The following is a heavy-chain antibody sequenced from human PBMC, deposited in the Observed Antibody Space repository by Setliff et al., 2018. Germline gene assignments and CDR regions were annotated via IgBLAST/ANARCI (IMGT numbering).Heavy chain of an antibody. CDR1: GGSFSGYY. V-gene: IGHV4-34*01. D-gene: IGHD2-2*01. Sequence: KPSETLSLTCAIYGGSFSGYYWSWIRQPPGKGLEWIGEINHSGSTNYNASLKSRFTISVDTSKNQFSLKLSSVTAADTAVYYRATDRVVPAAPRQRYYFDYWGQGTLVTVSS. CDR2: INHSGST. J-gene: IGHJ4*02. CDR3: ATDRVVPAAPRQRYYFDY.